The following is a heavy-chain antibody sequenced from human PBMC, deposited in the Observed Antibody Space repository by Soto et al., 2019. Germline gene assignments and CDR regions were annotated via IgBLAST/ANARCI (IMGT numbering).Heavy chain of an antibody. J-gene: IGHJ5*02. CDR1: GGSISSGGYY. V-gene: IGHV4-31*03. D-gene: IGHD3-3*01. Sequence: LSLTCTVSGGSISSGGYYWSWIRQHPGKGLEWIGYIYYSGSTYYNPSLKSRVTISVDTSKNQFSLKLSSVTAADTAVYYCASSRYDFWSGYSFSWFDPWGQGTLVTVSS. CDR2: IYYSGST. CDR3: ASSRYDFWSGYSFSWFDP.